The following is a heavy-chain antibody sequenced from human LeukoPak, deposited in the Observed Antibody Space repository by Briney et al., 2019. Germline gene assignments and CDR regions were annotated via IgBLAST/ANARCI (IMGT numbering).Heavy chain of an antibody. CDR3: ARGYCSSTICFQYFHH. Sequence: SESLSLTCTVSSDSISSSYWSWIRQPPGKGVEWSGYIYYSGSTNYNPSLKSRVAISVDTSKNQFSLKLNSVTAADTAVYYCARGYCSSTICFQYFHHWGQGTLVTVSS. D-gene: IGHD2-2*01. V-gene: IGHV4-59*01. J-gene: IGHJ1*01. CDR2: IYYSGST. CDR1: SDSISSSY.